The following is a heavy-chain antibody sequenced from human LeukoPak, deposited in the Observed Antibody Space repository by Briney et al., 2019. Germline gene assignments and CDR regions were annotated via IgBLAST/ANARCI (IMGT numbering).Heavy chain of an antibody. J-gene: IGHJ4*02. V-gene: IGHV3-21*01. D-gene: IGHD6-6*01. CDR1: GFPFSSYG. CDR2: ITGSSSYI. Sequence: GGSLRLSCAASGFPFSSYGIHWVRQAPGKGLEWVSFITGSSSYIYYTDSVKGRFTISRDNAKNSLFLQMNSLRDEDTAVYYCASGFSSSPYFDYWGQGTLVTVSS. CDR3: ASGFSSSPYFDY.